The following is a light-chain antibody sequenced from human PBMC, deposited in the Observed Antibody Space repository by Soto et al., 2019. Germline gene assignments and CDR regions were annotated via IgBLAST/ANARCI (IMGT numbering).Light chain of an antibody. CDR1: QSVNYN. CDR2: GAS. Sequence: EIVMTQSPSTLSVSPGEGATLSCRAGQSVNYNLAWYQQKPGQAPRLLIYGASTRATGVPGRFSGSGSGTEFTLTISSLQSEDFAVYYCQQYNNWPYTFGQGTKVDIK. J-gene: IGKJ2*01. V-gene: IGKV3-15*01. CDR3: QQYNNWPYT.